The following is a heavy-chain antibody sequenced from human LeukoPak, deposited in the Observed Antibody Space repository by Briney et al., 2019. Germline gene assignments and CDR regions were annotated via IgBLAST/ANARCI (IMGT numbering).Heavy chain of an antibody. D-gene: IGHD3-22*01. CDR3: ATLGFSSGYYYYFDH. Sequence: SETLSLTCTVSGGSISSYYWSWIRQPAGKGLEWIGRIYTSGSTYYNPSLKSRVTISVDTSKNQFSLKLSSVTAADTAVYYCATLGFSSGYYYYFDHWGQGTLVTVSS. V-gene: IGHV4-4*07. CDR1: GGSISSYY. J-gene: IGHJ4*02. CDR2: IYTSGST.